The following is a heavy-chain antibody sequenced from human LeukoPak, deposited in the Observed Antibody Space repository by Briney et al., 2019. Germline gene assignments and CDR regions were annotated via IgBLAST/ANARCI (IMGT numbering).Heavy chain of an antibody. CDR1: GGSIRSYY. V-gene: IGHV4-59*01. Sequence: PSETLSLTCTVSGGSIRSYYWSWIRQPPGKGLEWIGYIYYSGSTNYNPSLKSRVTISVDTSKNQFSLKLSSVTAADTAVYYCARVAVAGLDYWGQGTLVTVSS. D-gene: IGHD6-19*01. CDR2: IYYSGST. J-gene: IGHJ4*02. CDR3: ARVAVAGLDY.